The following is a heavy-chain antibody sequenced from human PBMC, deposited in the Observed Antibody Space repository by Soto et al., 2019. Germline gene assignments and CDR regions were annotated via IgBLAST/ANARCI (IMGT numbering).Heavy chain of an antibody. CDR1: GGTLSSYA. Sequence: QVQLVQSGAEVKKPGSSVKVSCKASGGTLSSYAISWVRQPPGQGLEWMGGIIPIFGTANYAQKFQGRVTITADESTSTAYMELSSLRSEDTAVYYCARERITMVRGVPYGMDVWGQGTTVTVSS. D-gene: IGHD3-10*01. J-gene: IGHJ6*02. CDR3: ARERITMVRGVPYGMDV. CDR2: IIPIFGTA. V-gene: IGHV1-69*12.